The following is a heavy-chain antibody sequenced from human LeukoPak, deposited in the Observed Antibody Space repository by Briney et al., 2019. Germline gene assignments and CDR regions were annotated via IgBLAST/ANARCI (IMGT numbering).Heavy chain of an antibody. J-gene: IGHJ6*03. CDR1: GFTFSSYA. D-gene: IGHD2-2*01. CDR3: ARGPWQYQLRNYYYMDV. CDR2: ISYDGSNK. Sequence: PGGSLRLSCAASGFTFSSYAMHWVRQAPGKGLEWVAVISYDGSNKYYADSVKGRFTISRDNSKNTLYLQMNSLRAEDTAVYYCARGPWQYQLRNYYYMDVWGKGTTVTVSS. V-gene: IGHV3-30-3*01.